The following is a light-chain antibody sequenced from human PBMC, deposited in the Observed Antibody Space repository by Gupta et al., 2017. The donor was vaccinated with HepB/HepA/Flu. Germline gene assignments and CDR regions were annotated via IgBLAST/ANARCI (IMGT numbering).Light chain of an antibody. Sequence: DIVMTQSPVSLPVTLGQPASMSCRSSQNLLYRNGNTYLHWFLQKPGQSPKLLIYLGSLRASGVPDRFSGSGSGTDFTLKISRVEAEDVGVYYCMQAVTAPRAFGEGTRVEIK. CDR2: LGS. J-gene: IGKJ1*01. CDR1: QNLLYRNGNTY. V-gene: IGKV2-28*01. CDR3: MQAVTAPRA.